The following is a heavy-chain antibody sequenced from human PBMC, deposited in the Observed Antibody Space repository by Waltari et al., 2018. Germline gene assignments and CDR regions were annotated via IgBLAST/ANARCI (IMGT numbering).Heavy chain of an antibody. V-gene: IGHV4-38-2*01. D-gene: IGHD6-6*01. CDR3: ARQEYSSPGDY. J-gene: IGHJ4*02. CDR1: GYSISSGYY. CDR2: IYHSGST. Sequence: QVQLQESGPGLVKPSETLSLTCAVSGYSISSGYYWAWIRQPPGKGLEWIGSIYHSGSTYYNPSLKSRVTISVDTSKNQFSLKLSSVTAADTAVYYCARQEYSSPGDYWGQGTLVTVSS.